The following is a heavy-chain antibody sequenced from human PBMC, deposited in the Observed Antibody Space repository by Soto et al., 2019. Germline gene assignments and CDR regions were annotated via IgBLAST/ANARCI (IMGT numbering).Heavy chain of an antibody. CDR3: AREYNYGSNFFHC. Sequence: QVQLQESGPGLVKPSQTLSLTCTVSGGSISSAAYYWSWIRQRPGKGLERLGYISHSGSTYYTPSLKRRVILSADTSKNQFSLSLTSVTAPDTAVYSCAREYNYGSNFFHCWGQGALVTVSS. CDR2: ISHSGST. J-gene: IGHJ4*02. D-gene: IGHD3-10*01. V-gene: IGHV4-31*03. CDR1: GGSISSAAYY.